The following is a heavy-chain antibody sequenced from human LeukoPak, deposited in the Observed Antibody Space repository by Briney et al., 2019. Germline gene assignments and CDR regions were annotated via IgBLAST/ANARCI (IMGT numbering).Heavy chain of an antibody. CDR3: TRDTIFGYCSGGSCWTTTFDY. J-gene: IGHJ4*02. CDR1: GFTFGDYA. Sequence: PGGSLRLSCTASGFTFGDYAMSWFRQAPGKGLEWVGFIRSKAYGGTTEYAASVKGRFTISRDDSKSIAYLQMNSLKTEDTAVYYCTRDTIFGYCSGGSCWTTTFDYWGQGTLVTVSS. CDR2: IRSKAYGGTT. D-gene: IGHD2-15*01. V-gene: IGHV3-49*03.